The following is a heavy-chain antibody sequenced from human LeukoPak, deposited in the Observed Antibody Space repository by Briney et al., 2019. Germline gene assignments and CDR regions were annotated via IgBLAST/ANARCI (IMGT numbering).Heavy chain of an antibody. V-gene: IGHV4-59*01. CDR1: GGSFSGYY. J-gene: IGHJ4*02. CDR3: ARTYPGGDYFDY. CDR2: IYYSGST. Sequence: PSETLSLTCAVYGGSFSGYYWSWIRQPPGKGLEWIGYIYYSGSTNYNPSLKSRVTISVDTSKNQFSLKLSSVTAADTAVYYCARTYPGGDYFDYWGQGTLVTVSS. D-gene: IGHD3-16*01.